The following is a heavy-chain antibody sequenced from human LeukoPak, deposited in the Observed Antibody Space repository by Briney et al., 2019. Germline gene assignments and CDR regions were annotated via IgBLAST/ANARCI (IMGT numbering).Heavy chain of an antibody. Sequence: ASVKVSCKASGYTFTGYYMHWVRQAPGQGLEWMGWINPNSGGTNYAQKFQGRVTMTRDTSISTAYMELSRLRSDDTAVYYCARSSQGTVNLDYWGQGTLVTVSS. D-gene: IGHD4-17*01. CDR3: ARSSQGTVNLDY. J-gene: IGHJ4*02. CDR1: GYTFTGYY. CDR2: INPNSGGT. V-gene: IGHV1-2*02.